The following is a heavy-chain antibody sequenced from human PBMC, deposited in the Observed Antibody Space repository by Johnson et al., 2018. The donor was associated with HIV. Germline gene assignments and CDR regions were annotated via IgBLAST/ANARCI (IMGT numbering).Heavy chain of an antibody. CDR1: GFTFSNNA. D-gene: IGHD2-8*01. CDR3: AKGILVYSDAFDI. Sequence: VQLVESGGGLVQPGGSLRLSCAASGFTFSNNAISWVRQAPGKGLEWVAGISGTGDNTYYADSVKGRFTISRENSKNTVYLQLNSLRVEDTAVYYCAKGILVYSDAFDIWGQGRMVTVSS. V-gene: IGHV3-23*04. J-gene: IGHJ3*02. CDR2: ISGTGDNT.